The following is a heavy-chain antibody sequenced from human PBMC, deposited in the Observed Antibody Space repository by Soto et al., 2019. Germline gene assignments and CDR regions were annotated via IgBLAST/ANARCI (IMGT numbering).Heavy chain of an antibody. D-gene: IGHD3-3*01. CDR2: IKQDGSER. Sequence: PVGSLRLSCAASGFTFSSYWMSWVRQAPGKGLEWVANIKQDGSERYYVDSVKGRFTISRDNSKNTLYLQMNSLRAEDTAVYYCARSSTDFWSGYYIGRYYYYYGMDVWGQGTTVTVSS. J-gene: IGHJ6*02. V-gene: IGHV3-7*01. CDR1: GFTFSSYW. CDR3: ARSSTDFWSGYYIGRYYYYYGMDV.